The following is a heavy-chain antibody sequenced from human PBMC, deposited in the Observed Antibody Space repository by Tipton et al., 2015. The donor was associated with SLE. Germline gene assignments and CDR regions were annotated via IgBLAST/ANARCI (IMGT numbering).Heavy chain of an antibody. Sequence: TLSLTCTVSGGSISSGGYYWSWIRQSPGKGLEWIGYISYSGSTNYNSSLKSRLTISVDTSKNKSPRKLSSVTAADTAVYYCARDEYRYDGTGYHLLGHFDYWGQGTLVTVSS. CDR2: ISYSGST. D-gene: IGHD3-22*01. J-gene: IGHJ4*02. CDR3: ARDEYRYDGTGYHLLGHFDY. CDR1: GGSISSGGYY. V-gene: IGHV4-31*03.